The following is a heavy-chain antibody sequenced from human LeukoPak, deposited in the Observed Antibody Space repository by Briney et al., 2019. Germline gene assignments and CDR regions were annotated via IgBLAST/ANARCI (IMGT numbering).Heavy chain of an antibody. V-gene: IGHV3-23*01. CDR1: GFTFSSYA. Sequence: GGSLRLSCAASGFTFSSYAMSWVRQAPGKGLEWVSAISGSGGSTYYADSVKGRFTISRDNSKNTLYLQMNSLRAEDTAVYYCAERGTVTTSAFDIWGQGTMVTVSS. CDR2: ISGSGGST. D-gene: IGHD4-17*01. CDR3: AERGTVTTSAFDI. J-gene: IGHJ3*02.